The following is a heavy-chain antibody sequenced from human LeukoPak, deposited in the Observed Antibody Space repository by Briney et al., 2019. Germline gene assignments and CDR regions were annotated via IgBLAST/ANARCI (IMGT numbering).Heavy chain of an antibody. V-gene: IGHV3-23*01. CDR3: AKDRSLFHCSGGSCYSAEVDYYYGMDV. J-gene: IGHJ6*02. D-gene: IGHD2-15*01. Sequence: GGSLRLSCAASGFTFSSYAMSWVRQAPGKGLERVSAISGSGGSTYYADSVKGRFTISRDNSKNTLYLQMNSLRAEDTAVYYCAKDRSLFHCSGGSCYSAEVDYYYGMDVWGQGTTVTVSS. CDR1: GFTFSSYA. CDR2: ISGSGGST.